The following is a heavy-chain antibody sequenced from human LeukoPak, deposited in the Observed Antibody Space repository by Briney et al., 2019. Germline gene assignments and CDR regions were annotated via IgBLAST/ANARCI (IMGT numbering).Heavy chain of an antibody. Sequence: SETLSLTCTVSGASISGTDYWGWIRQRPGKGLEWIGRIYHSGSTYYNPSLKSRVTISVDKSKNQFSLKLSSLTAADTAVYYCARASHDYGDYSHFDYWGQGTLVTVSS. J-gene: IGHJ4*02. CDR2: IYHSGST. CDR1: GASISGTDY. V-gene: IGHV4-38-2*02. CDR3: ARASHDYGDYSHFDY. D-gene: IGHD4-17*01.